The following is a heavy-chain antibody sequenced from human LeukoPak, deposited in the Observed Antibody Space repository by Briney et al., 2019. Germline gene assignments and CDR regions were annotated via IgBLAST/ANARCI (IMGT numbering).Heavy chain of an antibody. V-gene: IGHV1-8*01. D-gene: IGHD1-7*01. Sequence: ASVKVSCKASGYTFTSYDINWVRQATGQGLEWMGWMNPNSGNTGYAQKFQGRVTMTRNTSISTAYMELSSLRSEDTAVYYCARPSSPLTVVWNYLQSYYGMDVWGQGTTVTVSS. CDR3: ARPSSPLTVVWNYLQSYYGMDV. CDR2: MNPNSGNT. J-gene: IGHJ6*02. CDR1: GYTFTSYD.